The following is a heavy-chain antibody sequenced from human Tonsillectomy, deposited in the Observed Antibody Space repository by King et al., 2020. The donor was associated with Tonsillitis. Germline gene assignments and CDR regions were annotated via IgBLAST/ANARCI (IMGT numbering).Heavy chain of an antibody. CDR2: ISFDGSNK. J-gene: IGHJ6*02. Sequence: HVQLVESGGGVVQPGRSLRLSCAASGFTFSSYAMHWVRQAPGKGLEWVAVISFDGSNKYYADSVKGRISISRDNSKKTLYLQMNRLRAEDTALYYCAGRDGALDYYYYGMDVWGQGTTVTVSS. D-gene: IGHD4-17*01. CDR3: AGRDGALDYYYYGMDV. CDR1: GFTFSSYA. V-gene: IGHV3-30-3*01.